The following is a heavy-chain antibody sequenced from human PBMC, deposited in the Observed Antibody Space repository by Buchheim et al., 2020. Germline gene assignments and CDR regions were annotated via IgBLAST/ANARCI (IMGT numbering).Heavy chain of an antibody. J-gene: IGHJ4*02. CDR2: IKQDGSEK. CDR1: GFSFVSYW. D-gene: IGHD5-24*01. CDR3: ARRRGDHTHYYFDY. V-gene: IGHV3-7*01. Sequence: EIRLVESGGGLVQPGGSLRLSCAASGFSFVSYWMSWVRQAPGKGLEWVANIKQDGSEKYYVDSVKGRFTISRDNDKNSLYLQMNSLRAGDTAVYYCARRRGDHTHYYFDYWGQGTL.